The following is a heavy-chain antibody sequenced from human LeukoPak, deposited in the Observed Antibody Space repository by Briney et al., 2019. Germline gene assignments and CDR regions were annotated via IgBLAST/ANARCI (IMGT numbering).Heavy chain of an antibody. CDR2: INPNSGDT. D-gene: IGHD2-2*01. CDR3: ARRLTTSQHLDY. Sequence: GASVKVSCKASGYTFTGHYMYWVRQAPGQGLEWMGWINPNSGDTNYAQKFQGRVTMTRDTSISTAYMDLNRLTSDDTAVYYCARRLTTSQHLDYWGQGTLVTVSS. V-gene: IGHV1-2*02. J-gene: IGHJ4*02. CDR1: GYTFTGHY.